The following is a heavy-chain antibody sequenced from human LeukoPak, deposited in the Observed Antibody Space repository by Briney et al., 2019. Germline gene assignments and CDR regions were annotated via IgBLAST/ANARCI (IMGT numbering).Heavy chain of an antibody. D-gene: IGHD4-17*01. Sequence: SETLSLTCTVPGGSISSYYWSWIRQPPGKGLEWIGYIYYSGSTNYNPSLKSRVTISVDTSKNQFSLKLSSVTAADTAVYYCATHTVTRDKGWFDPWGQGTLVTVSS. V-gene: IGHV4-59*01. CDR1: GGSISSYY. J-gene: IGHJ5*02. CDR2: IYYSGST. CDR3: ATHTVTRDKGWFDP.